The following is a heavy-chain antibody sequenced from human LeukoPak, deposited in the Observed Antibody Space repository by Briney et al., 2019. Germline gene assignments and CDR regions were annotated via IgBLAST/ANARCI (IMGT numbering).Heavy chain of an antibody. D-gene: IGHD5-18*01. V-gene: IGHV3-53*01. CDR1: GFTISSNY. CDR3: TRGPRGYPYYFDY. Sequence: PGGALSLSCAASGFTISSNYMSWVRQAPGKGLEGVSLIYSGGSTYYADSVEGRFTISRDNSKNTLYLQMNSLRAEDTAVYYCTRGPRGYPYYFDYWGQGTLVTVSS. CDR2: IYSGGST. J-gene: IGHJ4*02.